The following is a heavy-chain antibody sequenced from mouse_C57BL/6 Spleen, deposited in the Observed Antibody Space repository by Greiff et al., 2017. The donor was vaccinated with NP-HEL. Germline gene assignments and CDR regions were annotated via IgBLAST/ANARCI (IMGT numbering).Heavy chain of an antibody. D-gene: IGHD3-1*01. CDR2: ISDGGSYT. Sequence: EVKLVESGGGLVKPGGSLKLSCAASGFTFSSYAMSWVRQTPEKRLEWVATISDGGSYTYYPDNVKGRFTISRDNAKNNLYLQMSHLKSEDTAMYYCARDLTGTGLDYWGQGTTLTVSS. CDR1: GFTFSSYA. J-gene: IGHJ2*01. V-gene: IGHV5-4*01. CDR3: ARDLTGTGLDY.